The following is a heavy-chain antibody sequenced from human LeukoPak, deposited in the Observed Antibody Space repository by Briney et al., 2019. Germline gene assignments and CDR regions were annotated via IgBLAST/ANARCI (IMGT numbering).Heavy chain of an antibody. CDR2: ISYDGSNK. Sequence: GGSLRLSCAASGFTFSSYAMHWVRQAPGKGLEWVAVISYDGSNKYYADSVKGRFTISRDNSKNTLYLQMSSLKSSDTAIYYCACREFYSTWSDPWGQGTLVTVSS. J-gene: IGHJ5*02. V-gene: IGHV3-30*07. CDR3: ACREFYSTWSDP. D-gene: IGHD3-10*01. CDR1: GFTFSSYA.